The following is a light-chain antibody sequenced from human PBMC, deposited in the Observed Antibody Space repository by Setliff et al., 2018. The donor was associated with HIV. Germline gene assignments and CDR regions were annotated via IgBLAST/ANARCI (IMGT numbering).Light chain of an antibody. CDR2: DVS. CDR3: CSYTSSSTYV. J-gene: IGLJ1*01. Sequence: QSALAQPASVSGSPGQSITISCSGTSSDVGGHNYVSWYQQHPGSAPKLMIYDVSNRPSGVSNRFSGSKSGNTASLTISGLQAGDEADYYCCSYTSSSTYVFGTGTKVTVL. V-gene: IGLV2-14*03. CDR1: SSDVGGHNY.